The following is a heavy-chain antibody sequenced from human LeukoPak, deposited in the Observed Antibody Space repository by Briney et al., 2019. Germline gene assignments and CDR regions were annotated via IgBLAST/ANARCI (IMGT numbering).Heavy chain of an antibody. CDR2: ISSSATYI. J-gene: IGHJ4*02. V-gene: IGHV3-21*01. Sequence: GGSLRLSCAGSGFTFSSYTMNWVRQAPGKGLEWVSSISSSATYIYYADSVRGRFTISRGDAKNSLFLHMNSLRAEDTAVYYCATWDDYGDYVAFEYWGQGTLVTVSS. D-gene: IGHD4-17*01. CDR3: ATWDDYGDYVAFEY. CDR1: GFTFSSYT.